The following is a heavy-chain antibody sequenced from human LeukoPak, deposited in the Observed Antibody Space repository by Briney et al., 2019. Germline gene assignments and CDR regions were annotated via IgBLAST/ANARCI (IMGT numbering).Heavy chain of an antibody. D-gene: IGHD2-2*01. Sequence: ASVKVSCKASGYTFTGYYMHWVRQAPGQGLEWMGWINPNSGDTNYAQKFQGRVTMTRDTSISIAYMEVSRLRSDDTAVFYCARGRSSSSYDAFDIWGQGTMVTVSS. CDR1: GYTFTGYY. J-gene: IGHJ3*02. V-gene: IGHV1-2*02. CDR2: INPNSGDT. CDR3: ARGRSSSSYDAFDI.